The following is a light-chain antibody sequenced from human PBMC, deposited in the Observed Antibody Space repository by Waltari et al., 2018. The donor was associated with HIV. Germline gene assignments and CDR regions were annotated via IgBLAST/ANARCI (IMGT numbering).Light chain of an antibody. Sequence: SYELAQPPSVSVSSGQTASISCSGNNLGNKYFSWYQQRSGQSPLLVLYQDTKRPSGVPERFSGSNSGNTATLTINETQPLDEAEYSCQTWDSGTIVFGGGTKLSVL. V-gene: IGLV3-1*01. CDR2: QDT. CDR1: NLGNKY. CDR3: QTWDSGTIV. J-gene: IGLJ3*02.